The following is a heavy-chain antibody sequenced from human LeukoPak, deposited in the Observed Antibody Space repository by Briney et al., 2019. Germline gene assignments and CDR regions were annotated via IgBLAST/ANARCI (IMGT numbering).Heavy chain of an antibody. D-gene: IGHD6-13*01. Sequence: PSETLSLTCAVYGGSFSGYYWSWIRQPPGKGLEWIGSIYYSGSTYYNPSLKSRVTISVDTSKNQFSLKLSSVTAADTAVYYCTYSSSWRGGFYWGQGALVTVSS. CDR1: GGSFSGYY. CDR2: IYYSGST. V-gene: IGHV4-34*01. J-gene: IGHJ4*02. CDR3: TYSSSWRGGFY.